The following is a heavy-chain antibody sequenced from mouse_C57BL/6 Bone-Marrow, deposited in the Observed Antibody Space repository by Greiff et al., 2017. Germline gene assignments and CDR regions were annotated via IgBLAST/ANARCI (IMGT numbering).Heavy chain of an antibody. D-gene: IGHD1-1*01. CDR2: ISDGGSYT. V-gene: IGHV5-4*03. J-gene: IGHJ4*01. Sequence: VKLMESGGGLVKPGGSLKLSCAASGFTFSSYAMSWVRQTPEKRLEWVATISDGGSYTYYPDNVKGRFTISRDNAKNNLYLQMSHLKSEDTAMYYCARGDYYGSTYYAMDYWGQGTSVTVSS. CDR1: GFTFSSYA. CDR3: ARGDYYGSTYYAMDY.